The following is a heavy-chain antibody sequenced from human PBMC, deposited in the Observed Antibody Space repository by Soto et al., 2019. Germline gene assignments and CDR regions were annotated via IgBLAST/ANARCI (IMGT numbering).Heavy chain of an antibody. CDR3: AREGTNRPRIAAGWFDP. Sequence: PSQTLSLTCAISGDSVSGNSAAWDCSSHSPSRCLEWLGRTYYRSKWYNDYAVSVKSRITINPDTSKNQFSLQLNSATPEDTAVYYCAREGTNRPRIAAGWFDPWGQGTLVTVSS. V-gene: IGHV6-1*01. CDR2: TYYRSKWYN. D-gene: IGHD6-13*01. J-gene: IGHJ5*02. CDR1: GDSVSGNSAA.